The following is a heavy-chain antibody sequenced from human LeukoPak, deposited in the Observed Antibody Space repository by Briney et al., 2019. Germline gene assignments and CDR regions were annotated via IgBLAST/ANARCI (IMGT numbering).Heavy chain of an antibody. V-gene: IGHV4-59*01. CDR1: GGSISSYY. Sequence: SETLSLTCTVSGGSISSYYWSWIRQPPGKGLEWIGYIYYSGSTNYNPSLKSRVTISVDTSKNQFSLKLSSVTAADTAVYYCAKGIGLLYYYYMDVWGKGTTVTVSS. CDR3: AKGIGLLYYYYMDV. CDR2: IYYSGST. J-gene: IGHJ6*03. D-gene: IGHD2/OR15-2a*01.